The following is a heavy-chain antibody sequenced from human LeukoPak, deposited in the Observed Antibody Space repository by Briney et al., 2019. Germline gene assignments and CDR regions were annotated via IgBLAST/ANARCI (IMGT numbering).Heavy chain of an antibody. D-gene: IGHD3-10*01. CDR3: ARMGFASFQH. Sequence: SETLSLTCTVSGGSISSSSYYWGWIRQPPGKGLEWIGSIYYSGSTYYNPSLKSRVTISADTSKNQFSLKLSSVTAADTAVYYRARMGFASFQHWGQGTLVTVSS. J-gene: IGHJ1*01. CDR1: GGSISSSSYY. CDR2: IYYSGST. V-gene: IGHV4-39*01.